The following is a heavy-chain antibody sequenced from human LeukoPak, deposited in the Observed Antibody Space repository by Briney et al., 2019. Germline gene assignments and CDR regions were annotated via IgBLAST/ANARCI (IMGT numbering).Heavy chain of an antibody. CDR1: GYTFTSYY. J-gene: IGHJ4*02. V-gene: IGHV1-46*01. D-gene: IGHD6-6*01. CDR3: ARDLVAPDY. CDR2: INPYSGAT. Sequence: ASVKVSCKASGYTFTSYYMHWVRQAPGQGLEWVGAINPYSGATSNAQKFQGRVTMTRDTSTTTVYMELYSLRSEDTAVYRCARDLVAPDYWGQGTLVTVSS.